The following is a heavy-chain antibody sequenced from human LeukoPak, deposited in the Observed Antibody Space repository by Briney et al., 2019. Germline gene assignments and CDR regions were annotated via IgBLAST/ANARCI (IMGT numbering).Heavy chain of an antibody. V-gene: IGHV3-48*04. CDR2: ITSSSTV. CDR3: ARDYCSGPKCYFIDY. J-gene: IGHJ4*02. Sequence: GGSLRLSCTASGFTFSNYSMNWVRQAPGKGLEWVSYITSSSTVYYAGSVKGRFTISRDNAKNSLFLQMNSLRAEDTAVYYCARDYCSGPKCYFIDYWGQGALVTVSS. D-gene: IGHD2-15*01. CDR1: GFTFSNYS.